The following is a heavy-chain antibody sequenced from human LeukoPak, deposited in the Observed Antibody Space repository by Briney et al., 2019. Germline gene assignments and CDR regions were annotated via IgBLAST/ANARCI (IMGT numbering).Heavy chain of an antibody. CDR1: GGSFSGYY. Sequence: SETLSLTCAVYGGSFSGYYWSWIRQPPGKGLEWIGEINHSGSTNYNPSLKSRVTISVDTSKNQFSLKLSSVTAADTAVYYCARRVRGVIGLIRYYYMDVWGKGTTVTISS. V-gene: IGHV4-34*01. CDR2: INHSGST. CDR3: ARRVRGVIGLIRYYYMDV. D-gene: IGHD3-10*01. J-gene: IGHJ6*03.